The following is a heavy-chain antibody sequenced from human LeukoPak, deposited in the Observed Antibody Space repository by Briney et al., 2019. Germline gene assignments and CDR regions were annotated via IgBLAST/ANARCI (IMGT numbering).Heavy chain of an antibody. Sequence: ASVKVSCKASGYTFTSSDINWVRQATGQGPEWMGWMNPNSGATDYAQKFQGRVTMTRDTSISTAYMELSRLRSDDTAVYYCARAEALSDNSGYYEDWWGQGTLVTVSS. CDR2: MNPNSGAT. CDR1: GYTFTSSD. J-gene: IGHJ4*02. CDR3: ARAEALSDNSGYYEDW. D-gene: IGHD3-22*01. V-gene: IGHV1-8*01.